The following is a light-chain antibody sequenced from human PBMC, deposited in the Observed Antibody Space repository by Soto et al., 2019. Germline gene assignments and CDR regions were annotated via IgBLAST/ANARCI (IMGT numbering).Light chain of an antibody. Sequence: EIVMTQSPATLSVSPGEGATLSCRASQSVSSNFAWYQQKPGQAPRLLIYGASTRATGIPARFSGSGSGTEFTLSISSLQSDDVAVYYCQQYQNWPLTFGGGTKVEIK. CDR2: GAS. CDR1: QSVSSN. CDR3: QQYQNWPLT. J-gene: IGKJ4*01. V-gene: IGKV3-15*01.